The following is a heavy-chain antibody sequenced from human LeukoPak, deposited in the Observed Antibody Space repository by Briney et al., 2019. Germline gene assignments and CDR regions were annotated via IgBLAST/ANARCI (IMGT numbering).Heavy chain of an antibody. Sequence: GGSLRLSCAASGFTFSSYSMNWVRQAPGKGLEWVSSISSSSSYIYYADSVKGRFTISRDNAKNSLYLQMNSLRADDTAVYYCARDLGHHCSSTSCYNDYYYGMDVWGQGTTVTVSS. CDR3: ARDLGHHCSSTSCYNDYYYGMDV. D-gene: IGHD2-2*02. CDR2: ISSSSSYI. V-gene: IGHV3-21*01. CDR1: GFTFSSYS. J-gene: IGHJ6*02.